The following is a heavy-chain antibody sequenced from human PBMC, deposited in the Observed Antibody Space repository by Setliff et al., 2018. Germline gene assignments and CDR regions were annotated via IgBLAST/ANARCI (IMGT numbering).Heavy chain of an antibody. CDR2: ISYEGIDK. D-gene: IGHD3-10*01. CDR1: GFTFSSYA. CDR3: ARDGVFYAMDV. Sequence: GGSLRLSCAASGFTFSSYALHWVRQAPGKGLEWVTLISYEGIDKYYADSVKGRFTVSSDNSKNTLYLQMNSLRAEDTALYYCARDGVFYAMDVWGHGTTVTVSS. V-gene: IGHV3-30*04. J-gene: IGHJ6*02.